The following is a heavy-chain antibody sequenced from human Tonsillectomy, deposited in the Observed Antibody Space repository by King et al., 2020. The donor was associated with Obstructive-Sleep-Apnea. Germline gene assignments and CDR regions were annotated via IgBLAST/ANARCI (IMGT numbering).Heavy chain of an antibody. CDR1: GYSFTSYW. Sequence: PLVQSGAEVKKPGESLKISCKGSGYSFTSYWIGWVRQMPGRGLEWMGIIYPGDSVTRYSPSFQGQVTISADKSTSTAYLKWSSLKASDTAMYYCARGDSSSPSSWWFDPWGQGTLVTVSS. J-gene: IGHJ5*02. CDR2: IYPGDSVT. D-gene: IGHD6-13*01. CDR3: ARGDSSSPSSWWFDP. V-gene: IGHV5-51*01.